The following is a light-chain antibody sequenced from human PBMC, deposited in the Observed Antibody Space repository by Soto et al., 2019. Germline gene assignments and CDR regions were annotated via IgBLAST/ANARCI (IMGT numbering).Light chain of an antibody. Sequence: LTQPASVSGSPGQSITISCTGTSSDVGSYNLVSWYQQHPGKAPKLMIYEGSKRPSGVSNRFSGSKSGNTASLTISGLQAEDEADYYCCSYAGNSLYVFGTGTKVTVL. CDR3: CSYAGNSLYV. V-gene: IGLV2-23*01. CDR1: SSDVGSYNL. J-gene: IGLJ1*01. CDR2: EGS.